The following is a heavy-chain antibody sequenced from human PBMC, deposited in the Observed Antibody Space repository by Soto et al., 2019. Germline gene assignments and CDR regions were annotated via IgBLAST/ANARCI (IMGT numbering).Heavy chain of an antibody. J-gene: IGHJ6*02. CDR3: ASERSSPNGMDV. Sequence: QVQLVQSGAEVKKPGASVKVSCKASGYTFTSYYMHWVRQAPGQGLEWMGGIIPIFGTANYAQKFQGRVTITADESTSTAYMELSSLRSEDTAVYYCASERSSPNGMDVWGQGTTVTVSS. CDR1: GYTFTSYY. D-gene: IGHD2-2*01. CDR2: IIPIFGTA. V-gene: IGHV1-69*01.